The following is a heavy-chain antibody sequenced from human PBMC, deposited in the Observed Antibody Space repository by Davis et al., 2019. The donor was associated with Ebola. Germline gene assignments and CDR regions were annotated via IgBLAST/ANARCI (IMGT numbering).Heavy chain of an antibody. CDR2: IIPIFGTA. CDR1: GGTFSSYA. D-gene: IGHD2-21*02. J-gene: IGHJ4*02. Sequence: AASVKVSCKASGGTFSSYAISWVRQAPGQGLEWMGGIIPIFGTANYVQKFQGRVTITADESTSTAYMELSSLISEDTAVYYCARILTYCGGDCYAPDYWGQGTLVTVSS. V-gene: IGHV1-69*13. CDR3: ARILTYCGGDCYAPDY.